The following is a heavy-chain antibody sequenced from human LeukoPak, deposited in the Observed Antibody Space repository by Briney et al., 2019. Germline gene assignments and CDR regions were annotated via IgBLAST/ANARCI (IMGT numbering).Heavy chain of an antibody. D-gene: IGHD5-18*01. V-gene: IGHV3-11*01. Sequence: GGSLRLSCAASGFTFSDYYMSWIRQAPGKGLEWVSYISSSGSTIYYADSVKGRFTISRDNAKNSLYLQMNSLRAEDTAVYYCARDPPSRGYSYGSSNYYYYYGMDVWGQGTTVTVSS. J-gene: IGHJ6*02. CDR1: GFTFSDYY. CDR2: ISSSGSTI. CDR3: ARDPPSRGYSYGSSNYYYYYGMDV.